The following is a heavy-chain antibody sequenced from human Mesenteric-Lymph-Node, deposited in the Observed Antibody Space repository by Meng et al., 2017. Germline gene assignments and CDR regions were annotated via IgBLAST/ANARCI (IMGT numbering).Heavy chain of an antibody. J-gene: IGHJ2*01. V-gene: IGHV4-4*02. Sequence: QVHLQESGPGLEKPSGSLSLTCAASGGTIRSNNWWSWVRQPPGKVLELVGHIYYSGGTSYDPSLKSRVTISVDTSNNQFSLKLSSVTAADTAVYYCARVWWRQWSFDLWGRGTLVTVSS. CDR2: IYYSGGT. D-gene: IGHD2-21*02. CDR1: GGTIRSNNW. CDR3: ARVWWRQWSFDL.